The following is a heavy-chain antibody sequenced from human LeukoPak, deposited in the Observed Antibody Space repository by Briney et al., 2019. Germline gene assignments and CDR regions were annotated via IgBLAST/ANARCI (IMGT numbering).Heavy chain of an antibody. CDR2: LSSSGSAF. Sequence: GGSLRLSCAASGFTFDDYAMNWVRQAPGKGLEWIAYLSSSGSAFSYADSVKGRFTIARDNAKNSVYLEMNSLRADDTAVYYCARSARLMKGVVEVTALDDWGQGTLVTVSS. D-gene: IGHD3-3*01. CDR1: GFTFDDYA. J-gene: IGHJ4*02. V-gene: IGHV3-48*03. CDR3: ARSARLMKGVVEVTALDD.